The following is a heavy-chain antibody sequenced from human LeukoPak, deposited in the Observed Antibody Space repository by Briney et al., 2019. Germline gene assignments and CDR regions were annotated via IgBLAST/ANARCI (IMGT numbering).Heavy chain of an antibody. D-gene: IGHD5-12*01. CDR3: AKDQGHIVYFDY. J-gene: IGHJ4*02. CDR1: GFTFSSYA. V-gene: IGHV3-23*01. CDR2: ISGSGAST. Sequence: GGSLRLSCAASGFTFSSYAMSWVRQAPGKGLEWVSAISGSGASTYYADSVTGRFTISRDNSKNTLYLQMNSLRAEDTAIYYCAKDQGHIVYFDYCGQGTLVTVSS.